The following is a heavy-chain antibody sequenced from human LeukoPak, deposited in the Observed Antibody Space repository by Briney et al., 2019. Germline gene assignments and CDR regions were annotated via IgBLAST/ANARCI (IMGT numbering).Heavy chain of an antibody. CDR2: ISGSGGST. CDR1: GFTFSSYA. Sequence: QPGGSLRLSCPVSGFTFSSYAMSWVRQAPGKGLEWVSTISGSGGSTYYADSVKGRFTISRDNSKNTLYLQMISLRAEDTAVYYCAKARRNYYYYMDVWGKGTTVTVS. V-gene: IGHV3-23*01. J-gene: IGHJ6*03. CDR3: AKARRNYYYYMDV.